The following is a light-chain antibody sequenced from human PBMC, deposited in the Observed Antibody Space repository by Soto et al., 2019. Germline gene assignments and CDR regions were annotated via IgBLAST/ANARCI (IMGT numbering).Light chain of an antibody. CDR3: QQYNSYSPKT. CDR2: KAS. CDR1: QSISSW. J-gene: IGKJ1*01. Sequence: DIQMTQSPSTLSASVGDRVTITCRASQSISSWLAWYQQKPGKAPKLLIYKASSLESGVPSRFSGSVSGTEFTLTISSLQPDDFASYYCQQYNSYSPKTFGQGTKVDIK. V-gene: IGKV1-5*03.